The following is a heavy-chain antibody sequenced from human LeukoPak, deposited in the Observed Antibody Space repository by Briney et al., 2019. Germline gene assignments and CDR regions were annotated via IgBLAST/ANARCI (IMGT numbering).Heavy chain of an antibody. CDR1: GGSISSYY. D-gene: IGHD3-3*01. V-gene: IGHV4-59*08. CDR3: ARLPSDLGYCDY. Sequence: SETLSLTCTVSGGSISSYYWSWIRQSPGKGLEWIGYIYYSGSTKYNPSLKSRVIISVDTSKKQFSLKLSSVTAADTAVYYCARLPSDLGYCDYWGQGTLVTVSS. CDR2: IYYSGST. J-gene: IGHJ4*02.